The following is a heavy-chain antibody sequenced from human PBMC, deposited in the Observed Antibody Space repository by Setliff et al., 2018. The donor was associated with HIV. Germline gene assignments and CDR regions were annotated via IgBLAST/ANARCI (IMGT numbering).Heavy chain of an antibody. V-gene: IGHV4-34*01. D-gene: IGHD3-3*01. CDR1: GGSFSAYH. J-gene: IGHJ4*01. CDR3: ARGRDYTGSWFRPLYLDF. CDR2: INHSGST. Sequence: PSETLSLTCAVYGGSFSAYHWSWIRQTPGKGLEWLGEINHSGSTAYNLALESRVSMSIDTSKNQFSLKLTSVTAADTAIYYCARGRDYTGSWFRPLYLDFWGHGNLVTDSS.